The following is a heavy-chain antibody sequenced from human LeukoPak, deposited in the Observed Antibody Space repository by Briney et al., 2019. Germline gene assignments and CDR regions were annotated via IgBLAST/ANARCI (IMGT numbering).Heavy chain of an antibody. CDR2: INPNSGGT. Sequence: ASVTVSFTSSVYTFTVYYMHWVRQPPAQGLEWMGWINPNSGGTNYAQNVQGRVTMSRDTSISTAYMELSRLRSDDRAVYYCARVKEGSSWYFDYWGQGTLVTVSS. J-gene: IGHJ4*02. V-gene: IGHV1-2*02. CDR3: ARVKEGSSWYFDY. D-gene: IGHD6-13*01. CDR1: VYTFTVYY.